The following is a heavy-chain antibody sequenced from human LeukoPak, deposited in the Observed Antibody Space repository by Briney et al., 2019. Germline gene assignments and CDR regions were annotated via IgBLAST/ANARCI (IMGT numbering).Heavy chain of an antibody. V-gene: IGHV4-39*01. D-gene: IGHD5-12*01. J-gene: IGHJ4*02. CDR2: ICSSGNT. CDR3: AKSNGYGLIDY. Sequence: SETLSLTCAVSGASISSSNYYWGWVRQSPGKGLEWIGNICSSGNTYYNASLKSRVTMYIDTSKNQFFLKLSSVTAADTAMYYCAKSNGYGLIDYWGQGTLVTVSS. CDR1: GASISSSNYY.